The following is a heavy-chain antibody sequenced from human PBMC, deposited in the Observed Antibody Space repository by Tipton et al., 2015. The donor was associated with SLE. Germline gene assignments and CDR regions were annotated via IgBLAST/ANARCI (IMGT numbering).Heavy chain of an antibody. J-gene: IGHJ3*02. Sequence: GSLRLSCAATGFTFSNAWMSWVRQAPGKGLEWVGHIKSKTEGGTVHYAEPVKGRFTISRDDSKNTLNLQMNSLKTEDAAVYYCAAELGGAFDIWGQGTMVSVSS. CDR2: IKSKTEGGTV. V-gene: IGHV3-15*01. CDR1: GFTFSNAW. D-gene: IGHD6-13*01. CDR3: AAELGGAFDI.